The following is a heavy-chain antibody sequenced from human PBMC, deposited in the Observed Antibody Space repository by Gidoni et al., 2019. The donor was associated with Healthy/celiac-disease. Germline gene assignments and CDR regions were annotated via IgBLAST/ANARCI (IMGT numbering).Heavy chain of an antibody. V-gene: IGHV1-69*12. D-gene: IGHD6-13*01. CDR1: GGTFSSYA. CDR2: IIPIFGTA. J-gene: IGHJ3*02. Sequence: QVQLVQSGAEVTKPGSSVKVSCKASGGTFSSYAISWVRQAPGQGLEWMGGIIPIFGTANYAQKFQGRVTITADESTSTAYMELSSLRSEDTAVYYCARARGIAAAGTVGAFDIWGQGTMVTVSS. CDR3: ARARGIAAAGTVGAFDI.